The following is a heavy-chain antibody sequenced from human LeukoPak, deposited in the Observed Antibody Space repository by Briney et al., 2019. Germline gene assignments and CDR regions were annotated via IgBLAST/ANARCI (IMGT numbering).Heavy chain of an antibody. CDR1: GFTFSSYA. J-gene: IGHJ6*02. Sequence: QPGGSLRLSCAASGFTFSSYAMHWGRQAPNKGLEWVAVTSYDESSKYYADSVKGRFAISRDNSNNTVYLQMNSLRPEDTAVYYCARDDPLSGWDFYGIDVWGQGTTVTVSS. D-gene: IGHD6-19*01. V-gene: IGHV3-30*09. CDR2: TSYDESSK. CDR3: ARDDPLSGWDFYGIDV.